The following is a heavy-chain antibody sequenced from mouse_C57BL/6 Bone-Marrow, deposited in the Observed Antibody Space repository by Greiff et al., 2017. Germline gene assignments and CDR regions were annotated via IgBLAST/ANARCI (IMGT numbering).Heavy chain of an antibody. CDR2: IDPSDSYT. CDR1: GYTFTSYW. V-gene: IGHV1-69*01. D-gene: IGHD2-1*01. J-gene: IGHJ3*01. CDR3: AREQINYVGFAY. Sequence: QVQLQQPGAELVMPGASVKLSCKASGYTFTSYWMHWVKQRPGQGLEWIGEIDPSDSYTNYNQKFKGKSTLTVDKSSSTAYMQLSSLTSEDSAVYYCAREQINYVGFAYWGQGTLVTVSA.